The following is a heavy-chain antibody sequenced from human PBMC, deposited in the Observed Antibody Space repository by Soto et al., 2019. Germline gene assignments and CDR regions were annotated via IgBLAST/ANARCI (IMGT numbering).Heavy chain of an antibody. CDR2: ISYDGSNK. D-gene: IGHD5-12*01. CDR3: AREDGYNPENAFDI. Sequence: PGGSLRLSCAASGLTFSSYAMHWVRQAPGKGLEWVAVISYDGSNKYYADSVKGRFTISRDNSKNTLYLQMNSLRAEDTAVYYCAREDGYNPENAFDIWGQGTMVTVSS. J-gene: IGHJ3*02. V-gene: IGHV3-30-3*01. CDR1: GLTFSSYA.